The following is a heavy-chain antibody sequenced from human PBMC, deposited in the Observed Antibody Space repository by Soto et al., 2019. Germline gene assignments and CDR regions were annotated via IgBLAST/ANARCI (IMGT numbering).Heavy chain of an antibody. CDR2: ISGSGGST. Sequence: EVQLLESGGGLVQPGGSLRLSCAASGFTFSSYAMSWVRQAPGKGLEWVSAISGSGGSTYYADSVKGRFTISRDNSKNTLYLQMNSLRAEDTAVYYRAHDGLGPLNWFDPWGQGTLVTVSS. D-gene: IGHD3-10*01. CDR3: AHDGLGPLNWFDP. J-gene: IGHJ5*02. V-gene: IGHV3-23*01. CDR1: GFTFSSYA.